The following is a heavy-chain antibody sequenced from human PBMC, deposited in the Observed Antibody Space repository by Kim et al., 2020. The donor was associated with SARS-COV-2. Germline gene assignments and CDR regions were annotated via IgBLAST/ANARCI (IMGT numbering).Heavy chain of an antibody. V-gene: IGHV3-11*01. CDR2: ISSSGSTI. Sequence: GGSLRLSCAASGFTFSDYYMSWIRQAPGKGLEWVSYISSSGSTIYYADSVKGRFTISRDNAKNSLYLQMNSLRAEDTAVYYCARAGVPPPQAFGILTGYYRHWGQGTLVTVSS. D-gene: IGHD3-9*01. J-gene: IGHJ4*02. CDR3: ARAGVPPPQAFGILTGYYRH. CDR1: GFTFSDYY.